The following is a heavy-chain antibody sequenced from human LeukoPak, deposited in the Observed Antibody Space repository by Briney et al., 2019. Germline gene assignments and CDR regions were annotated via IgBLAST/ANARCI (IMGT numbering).Heavy chain of an antibody. CDR2: IYSGGST. CDR1: GFTVSSNY. J-gene: IGHJ3*02. D-gene: IGHD2-21*02. CDR3: ARGQVVVTAGAAFDI. Sequence: GGSLRLSCAASGFTVSSNYMSWVRQAPGKGLEWVSVIYSGGSTYYADSVKGRFTISRDNSKNTLYLQMNSLRAEDTAVYYCARGQVVVTAGAAFDIWGQGTMVTASS. V-gene: IGHV3-53*01.